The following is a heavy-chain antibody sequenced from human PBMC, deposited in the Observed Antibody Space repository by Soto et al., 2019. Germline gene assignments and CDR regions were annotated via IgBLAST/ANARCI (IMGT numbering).Heavy chain of an antibody. J-gene: IGHJ4*02. CDR1: GFTFSNFA. Sequence: ASVKVSCKASGFTFSNFAMHWVRQAPGQSLEWMGWINPGNGNTKYSQNFQGRVTITRDTSANTAYMELSSLTSEDTAVYSCARGRVGSLAGMGYFDYWGQGTLVTVSS. V-gene: IGHV1-3*01. CDR2: INPGNGNT. D-gene: IGHD6-19*01. CDR3: ARGRVGSLAGMGYFDY.